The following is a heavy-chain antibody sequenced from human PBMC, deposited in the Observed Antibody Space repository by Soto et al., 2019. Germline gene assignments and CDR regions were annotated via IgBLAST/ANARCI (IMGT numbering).Heavy chain of an antibody. J-gene: IGHJ4*02. V-gene: IGHV1-69*01. CDR1: RGTFSIYA. D-gene: IGHD3-22*01. CDR2: IIPIFGTA. Sequence: QVQLVQSGAEVKKPGSSVKVSCKASRGTFSIYAISWVRQAPGQGLEWMGGIIPIFGTANYAPNFQGRVTIIADDSTSTAYMEPSSLRSEDTAVYYCARGYFSDSSGYGHYFDSWGQGTLVTVSS. CDR3: ARGYFSDSSGYGHYFDS.